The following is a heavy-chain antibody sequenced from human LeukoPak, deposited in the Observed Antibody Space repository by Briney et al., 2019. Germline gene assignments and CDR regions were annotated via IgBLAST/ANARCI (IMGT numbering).Heavy chain of an antibody. J-gene: IGHJ4*02. D-gene: IGHD3-22*01. Sequence: GGSLRLSCAASGFTFSSYSMNWVRQAPGEGVEWVANIKQDGSEKYYVDSVKGRFTISRDNAKNSLYLQMNSLRAEDTAVYYCARDWRYYYDSSGYQLGGYYFDYWGQGTLVTVSS. CDR3: ARDWRYYYDSSGYQLGGYYFDY. CDR2: IKQDGSEK. V-gene: IGHV3-7*01. CDR1: GFTFSSYS.